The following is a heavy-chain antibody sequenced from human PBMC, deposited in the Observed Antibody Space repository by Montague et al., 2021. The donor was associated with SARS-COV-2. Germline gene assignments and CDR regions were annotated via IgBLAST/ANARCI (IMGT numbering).Heavy chain of an antibody. CDR1: GGSISSYY. Sequence: SETLSLTCTVSGGSISSYYWNWIRQPPGKGLEWIGEINHGGSTKXSPSLKSRLTISADTSRNQFSLKLTSVAAADTAVYYCARLRDGVVPSPILGVGPYYSYYYMDVWGRGTTVTVSS. CDR2: INHGGST. CDR3: ARLRDGVVPSPILGVGPYYSYYYMDV. D-gene: IGHD3-10*01. J-gene: IGHJ6*03. V-gene: IGHV4-34*01.